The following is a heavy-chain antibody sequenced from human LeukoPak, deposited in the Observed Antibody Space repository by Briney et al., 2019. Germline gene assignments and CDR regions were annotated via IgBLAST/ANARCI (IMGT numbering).Heavy chain of an antibody. J-gene: IGHJ4*02. D-gene: IGHD2-2*02. CDR3: ARDCSSTSCYSWIDY. Sequence: PGGSLRLSCAASGFPFSSYSMNWVRQAPGKGLEWVSSISTSSSYIYYADSVKGRFTISRDNAKNSLYLQMNSLRAEDTAVYYCARDCSSTSCYSWIDYWGQGTLVTVSS. CDR2: ISTSSSYI. V-gene: IGHV3-21*01. CDR1: GFPFSSYS.